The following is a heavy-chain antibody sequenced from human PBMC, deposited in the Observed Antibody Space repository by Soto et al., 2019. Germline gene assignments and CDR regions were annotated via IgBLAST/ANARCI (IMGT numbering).Heavy chain of an antibody. Sequence: ASVKVSCKASGYTFTGYYMHWVRQAPGQGLEWMGWINPNSGGTNYAQKFQGWVTMTRDTSISTAYMELSRLRSDDTAVYYCARERYCSGGSCHFDYWCQGTLVTAPQ. D-gene: IGHD2-15*01. V-gene: IGHV1-2*04. CDR1: GYTFTGYY. CDR2: INPNSGGT. CDR3: ARERYCSGGSCHFDY. J-gene: IGHJ4*02.